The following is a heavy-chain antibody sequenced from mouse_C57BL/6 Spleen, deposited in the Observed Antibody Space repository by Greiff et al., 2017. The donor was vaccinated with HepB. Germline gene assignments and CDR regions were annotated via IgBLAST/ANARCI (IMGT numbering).Heavy chain of an antibody. D-gene: IGHD4-1*02. Sequence: VQGVESGAELVKPGASVKMSCKASGYTFTSYWITWVKQRPGQGLEWIGDIYPGSGSTNYNEKFKSKSTLTVDTSSSTAYMQLSSLLSEDSAVYYSARGGNWVPYAYWGQGTLVTVS. CDR1: GYTFTSYW. CDR3: ARGGNWVPYAY. J-gene: IGHJ3*01. V-gene: IGHV1-55*01. CDR2: IYPGSGST.